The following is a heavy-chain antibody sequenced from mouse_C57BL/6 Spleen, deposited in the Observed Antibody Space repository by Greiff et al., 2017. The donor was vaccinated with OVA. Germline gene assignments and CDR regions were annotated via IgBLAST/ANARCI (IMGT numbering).Heavy chain of an antibody. CDR2: ISDGGSYT. D-gene: IGHD1-1*02. J-gene: IGHJ2*01. V-gene: IGHV5-4*03. CDR1: GFTFSSYA. CDR3: ARANYGDYFDY. Sequence: DVMLVESGGGLVKPGGSLKLSCAASGFTFSSYAMSWVRQTPEKRLEWVATISDGGSYTYYPDNVKGRFTISRDNAKNNLYLQMSHLKSEDTAMYYCARANYGDYFDYWGQGTTLTVSS.